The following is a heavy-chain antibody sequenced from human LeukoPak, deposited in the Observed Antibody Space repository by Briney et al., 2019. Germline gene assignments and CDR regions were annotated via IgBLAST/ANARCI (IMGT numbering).Heavy chain of an antibody. Sequence: PGGSLRLSCAASGFTFSSYAMSWVRQAPGKGLESVSYISSSGSTIYYADSVKGRFTISRDNAKNSLYLQMNSLRAEDTAVYYCARLRDDSSGYYPHYFDYWGQGTLVTVSS. CDR3: ARLRDDSSGYYPHYFDY. CDR2: ISSSGSTI. CDR1: GFTFSSYA. D-gene: IGHD3-22*01. J-gene: IGHJ4*02. V-gene: IGHV3-48*04.